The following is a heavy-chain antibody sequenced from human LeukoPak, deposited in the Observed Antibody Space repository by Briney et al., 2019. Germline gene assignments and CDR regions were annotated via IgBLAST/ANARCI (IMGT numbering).Heavy chain of an antibody. D-gene: IGHD4-17*01. CDR2: ISTSSSYI. Sequence: GGSLRLSCAASGFTFSSYNMNWVRQAPGKGLEWVSSISTSSSYIYYADSVKGRFTISRDNAKNSLYLQMNSLGAEDTAVYFCARLGPVNKDHYIDVGGKGTTVTISS. J-gene: IGHJ6*03. V-gene: IGHV3-21*01. CDR1: GFTFSSYN. CDR3: ARLGPVNKDHYIDV.